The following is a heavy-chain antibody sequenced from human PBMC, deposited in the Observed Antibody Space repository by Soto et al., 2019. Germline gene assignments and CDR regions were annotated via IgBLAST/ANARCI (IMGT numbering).Heavy chain of an antibody. D-gene: IGHD3-10*01. CDR3: ARPRRSPVWFHDAFDI. CDR2: INHSGST. CDR1: GGSFSGYY. Sequence: QVQLQQWGAGLLKPSETLSLTCAVYGGSFSGYYWSWIRQPPGKGLEWIGEINHSGSTNYNPSLKSRVTISVDTSKNPFSLKLSSVTAADTAVYYCARPRRSPVWFHDAFDIWGQGTMVTVSS. V-gene: IGHV4-34*01. J-gene: IGHJ3*02.